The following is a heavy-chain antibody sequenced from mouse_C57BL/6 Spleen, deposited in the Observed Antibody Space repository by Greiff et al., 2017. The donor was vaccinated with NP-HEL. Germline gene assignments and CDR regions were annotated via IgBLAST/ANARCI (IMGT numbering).Heavy chain of an antibody. J-gene: IGHJ2*01. Sequence: EVNVVESEGGLVQPGSSMKLSCTASGFTFSDYYMAWVRQVPEKGLEWVANINYDGSSTYYLDSLKSRFIISRDNAKNILYLQMSSLKSEDTATYYCARDPGNYFDYWGQGTTLTVSS. CDR2: INYDGSST. CDR1: GFTFSDYY. CDR3: ARDPGNYFDY. V-gene: IGHV5-16*01.